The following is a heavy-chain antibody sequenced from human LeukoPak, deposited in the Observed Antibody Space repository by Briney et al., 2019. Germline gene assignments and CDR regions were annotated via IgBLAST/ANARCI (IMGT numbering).Heavy chain of an antibody. Sequence: ASVKVSCKASGYTFTGYYMHWVRQAPGQGLEWMGWINPNSGGTNYAQKFQGRVTMTRYTSISTAYMELSRLRSDDTAVYYCAREVPTIPYYFDYWGQGTLVTVSS. CDR3: AREVPTIPYYFDY. J-gene: IGHJ4*02. CDR2: INPNSGGT. D-gene: IGHD1-1*01. CDR1: GYTFTGYY. V-gene: IGHV1-2*02.